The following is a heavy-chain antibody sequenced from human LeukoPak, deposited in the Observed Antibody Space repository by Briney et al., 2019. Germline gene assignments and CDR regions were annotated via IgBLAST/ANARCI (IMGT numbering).Heavy chain of an antibody. V-gene: IGHV4-59*08. CDR2: VYYSGST. CDR3: AMSSSVTRFDY. D-gene: IGHD6-19*01. Sequence: PSETLSLTCTVSGDSISTYYWSWIRQPPGKGLEWIGYVYYSGSTTYNPSLKSRVTISVDTSKNQFSLMLNSVTAADTAVYYCAMSSSVTRFDYWGQGTLVTVSS. J-gene: IGHJ4*02. CDR1: GDSISTYY.